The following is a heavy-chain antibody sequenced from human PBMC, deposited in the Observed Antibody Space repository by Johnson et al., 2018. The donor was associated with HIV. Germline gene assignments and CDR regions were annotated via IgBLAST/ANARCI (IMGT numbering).Heavy chain of an antibody. J-gene: IGHJ3*02. Sequence: VESGGGVVQPGRSLTLSCAASEFTFGSFTMHWVRQAPGKGLEWVAVISYDASNKYYADSLKGRFTISRDNSKNTLYLQMNSLRAEDTAVYYCARAPEVWELRHPGTFDIWGQGTMVIVSS. CDR1: EFTFGSFT. V-gene: IGHV3-30-3*01. CDR3: ARAPEVWELRHPGTFDI. CDR2: ISYDASNK. D-gene: IGHD3-3*01.